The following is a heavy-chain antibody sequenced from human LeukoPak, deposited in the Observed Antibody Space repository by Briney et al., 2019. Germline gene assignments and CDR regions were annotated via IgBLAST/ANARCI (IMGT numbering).Heavy chain of an antibody. CDR1: GYSFTNNY. CDR2: MNPNSGNT. D-gene: IGHD3-22*01. Sequence: ASVKVSCKASGYSFTNNYIHWVRQAPGQGLEWMGWMNPNSGNTGYAQKFQGRVTMTRNTSISTAYMELSSLRSEDTAVYYCATSGYYYDSSGYYLNRIFYYYYGMDVWGQGTTVTVSS. V-gene: IGHV1-8*02. CDR3: ATSGYYYDSSGYYLNRIFYYYYGMDV. J-gene: IGHJ6*02.